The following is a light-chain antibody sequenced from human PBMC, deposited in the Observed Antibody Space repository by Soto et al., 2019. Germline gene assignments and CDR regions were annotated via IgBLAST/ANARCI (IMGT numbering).Light chain of an antibody. CDR2: DAS. J-gene: IGKJ1*01. CDR1: QSISSW. Sequence: DIQMTQSPSTLSASVGDRVTITCRASQSISSWLTWYQQKPGKAPKLLIYDASSLESGVPSRFSGSGSGTEFTLTISSLQPDDFATYYCQQYNSYWWTFGQGTKV. V-gene: IGKV1-5*01. CDR3: QQYNSYWWT.